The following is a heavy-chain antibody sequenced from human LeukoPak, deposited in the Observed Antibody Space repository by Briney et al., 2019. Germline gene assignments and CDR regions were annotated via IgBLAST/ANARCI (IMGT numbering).Heavy chain of an antibody. V-gene: IGHV3-23*01. CDR3: AKTLPGVHAALDV. CDR2: ISGGSGYI. Sequence: ETGGSLRLSCAASGFTFSTSAMTWVRQAPGKGLEWVSAISGGSGYIYFADSVKGRFTISRDNSKNTLYLQMNSLRAEDTAVYYCAKTLPGVHAALDVWGQGTMVTVSS. J-gene: IGHJ3*01. D-gene: IGHD1-1*01. CDR1: GFTFSTSA.